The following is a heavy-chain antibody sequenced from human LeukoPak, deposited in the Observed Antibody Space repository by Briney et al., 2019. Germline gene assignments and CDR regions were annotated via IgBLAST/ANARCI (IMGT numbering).Heavy chain of an antibody. D-gene: IGHD3-16*02. CDR2: ISAYNGNT. CDR3: ARVSFPYYYYYYMDV. Sequence: ASVKVSCKASGYTFTNYGISWVRQAPGQGLEWMGWISAYNGNTNYAQKLQGRVTMTTDTSTSTAYMELRSLRSDDTAVYYCARVSFPYYYYYYMDVWGKGTTVTVSS. J-gene: IGHJ6*03. V-gene: IGHV1-18*01. CDR1: GYTFTNYG.